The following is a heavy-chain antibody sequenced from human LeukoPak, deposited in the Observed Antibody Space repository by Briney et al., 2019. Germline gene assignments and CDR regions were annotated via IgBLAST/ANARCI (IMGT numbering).Heavy chain of an antibody. D-gene: IGHD6-19*01. CDR1: GGSISSYY. V-gene: IGHV4-4*07. CDR2: IYTSGST. J-gene: IGHJ4*02. Sequence: LSETLSPTCPVSGGSISSYYWSWIRQPAGKGLEWIGRIYTSGSTNYNPSLKRRVTMSVDTSKNQFSLKLSSVTAEDTAVYYCARASTSSGWYVPVDYWGQGTLVTVSS. CDR3: ARASTSSGWYVPVDY.